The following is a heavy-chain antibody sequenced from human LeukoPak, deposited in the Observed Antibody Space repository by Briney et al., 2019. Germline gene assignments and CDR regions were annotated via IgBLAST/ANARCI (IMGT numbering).Heavy chain of an antibody. D-gene: IGHD3-22*01. CDR2: VNADNSNT. J-gene: IGHJ4*02. V-gene: IGHV1-3*03. Sequence: ASVKVSCKASGFPFTSYAIHWVRQAPGQRLEWMGWVNADNSNTKYSQEFQGRVTITRDTSASTAYMDLNSLRSEDMAVYYCAVGDYYYDTRFDYWGQGTLVTISS. CDR1: GFPFTSYA. CDR3: AVGDYYYDTRFDY.